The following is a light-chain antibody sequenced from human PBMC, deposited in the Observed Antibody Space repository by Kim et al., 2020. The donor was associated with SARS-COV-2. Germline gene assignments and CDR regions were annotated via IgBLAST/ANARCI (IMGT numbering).Light chain of an antibody. V-gene: IGKV1-6*01. CDR3: LQDYNYPYT. J-gene: IGKJ2*01. Sequence: SRSVGNRVTLTCRASQGIRNDLGWYQKTPGKAPKLLIYDASSLQGGVPARFSGNGSGTDFTLTISSLQPEDFATYYCLQDYNYPYTFGQGTKLEIK. CDR1: QGIRND. CDR2: DAS.